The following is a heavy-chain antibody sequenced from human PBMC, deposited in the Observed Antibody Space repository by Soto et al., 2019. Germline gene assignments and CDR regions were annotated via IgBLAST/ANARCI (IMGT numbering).Heavy chain of an antibody. V-gene: IGHV4-34*01. Sequence: QVQLQQWGPGLLKPSETLSLTCAVYGGSFSGYYWSWIRQSPGKGLEWIGEINHSGSTNYNPSLKSRVTISVDTSKKQFSLKLSSVTAADTAVYYCARGVGYSGYDTDYWGQGTLVTVSS. CDR1: GGSFSGYY. J-gene: IGHJ4*02. D-gene: IGHD5-12*01. CDR3: ARGVGYSGYDTDY. CDR2: INHSGST.